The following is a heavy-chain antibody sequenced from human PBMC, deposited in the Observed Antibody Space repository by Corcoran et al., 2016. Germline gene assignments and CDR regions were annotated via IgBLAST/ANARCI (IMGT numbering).Heavy chain of an antibody. CDR1: GFTFSSYG. CDR2: IWYDGSNK. Sequence: QVQLVESGGGVVQPGRSLRLSCAASGFTFSSYGMHWVRQAPGKGLEWVAVIWYDGSNKYYADSVKGRFTLSRDNSTNTLYLQMNSLRAEDTAVYYCAGEGSSEGFGWFDAWGQGTLVTVSS. V-gene: IGHV3-33*01. CDR3: AGEGSSEGFGWFDA. D-gene: IGHD6-25*01. J-gene: IGHJ5*02.